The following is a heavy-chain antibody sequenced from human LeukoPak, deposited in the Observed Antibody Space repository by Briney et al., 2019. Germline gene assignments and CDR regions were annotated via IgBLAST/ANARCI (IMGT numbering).Heavy chain of an antibody. CDR1: GGTFSSYA. D-gene: IGHD2-15*01. CDR3: ARNPLYCSGGSCGPFDY. J-gene: IGHJ4*02. V-gene: IGHV1-69*13. Sequence: EASVKVSCKASGGTFSSYAISWVRQAPGQGLEWMGGIIPIFCTANYAQKFQGRVTITADESTSTAYMELSSLSSEDTAVYYCARNPLYCSGGSCGPFDYWGQGTLVTVSS. CDR2: IIPIFCTA.